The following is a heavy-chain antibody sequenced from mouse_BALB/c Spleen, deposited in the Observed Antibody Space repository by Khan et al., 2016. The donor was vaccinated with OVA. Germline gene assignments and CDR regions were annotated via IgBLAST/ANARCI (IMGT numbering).Heavy chain of an antibody. D-gene: IGHD1-1*01. CDR3: ARSYGSWAMDY. V-gene: IGHV3-8*02. CDR1: GDSITSGF. Sequence: EVQLQESGPSLVKPSQTLSLSCSVTGDSITSGFWNWIRKFPGNKFEYLGYITYSGSIYYNPSLKSRISITRDTSKSQYYLQLNSVTTEDTATYYCARSYGSWAMDYWGQGTSVTVSS. CDR2: ITYSGSI. J-gene: IGHJ4*01.